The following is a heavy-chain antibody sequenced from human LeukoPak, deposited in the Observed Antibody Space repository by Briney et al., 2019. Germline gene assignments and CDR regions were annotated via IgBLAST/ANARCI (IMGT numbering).Heavy chain of an antibody. Sequence: GGSLRLSCAASGFTVSSNYMSWVRQAPGKGLEWVSVIYSGGSTYYADSVKGRFTISRDNSKNTLYLQMNSLRAEDTAVYYCARGNYYDSSGYYLEYFQHWGQGTLVTVSS. CDR3: ARGNYYDSSGYYLEYFQH. D-gene: IGHD3-22*01. CDR1: GFTVSSNY. V-gene: IGHV3-53*01. J-gene: IGHJ1*01. CDR2: IYSGGST.